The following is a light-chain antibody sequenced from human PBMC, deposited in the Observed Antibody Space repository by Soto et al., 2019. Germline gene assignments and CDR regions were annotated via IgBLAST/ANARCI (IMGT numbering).Light chain of an antibody. CDR3: QQYNSYQYT. Sequence: DIQMTQSPSRLSASVGDRVTITCRASQSVSSWLAWYQQKPGKAPKLLIYKASSLESGVPSRFSGSGSGTEFTLIIPSLLPDDFATYYCQQYNSYQYTFGQGTKLEIK. CDR2: KAS. V-gene: IGKV1-5*03. J-gene: IGKJ2*01. CDR1: QSVSSW.